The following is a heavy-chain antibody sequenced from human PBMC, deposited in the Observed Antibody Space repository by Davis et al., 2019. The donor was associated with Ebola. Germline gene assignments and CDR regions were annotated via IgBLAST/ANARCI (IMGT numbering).Heavy chain of an antibody. V-gene: IGHV3-23*01. CDR1: GGSISSSSYY. CDR2: GTSADT. D-gene: IGHD3-3*01. Sequence: ETLSLTCTVSGGSISSSSYYWGWIRQPPGKGLEWVSTYGTSADTYYADSVKGRFTISRDNSKNTLYLQMNGLRVEDTAIYYCAKDNGLWRGYPEGSSDSWGQGTLVTVSS. CDR3: AKDNGLWRGYPEGSSDS. J-gene: IGHJ4*02.